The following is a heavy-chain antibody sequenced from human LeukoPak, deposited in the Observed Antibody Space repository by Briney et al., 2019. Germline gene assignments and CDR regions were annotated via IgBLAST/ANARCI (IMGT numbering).Heavy chain of an antibody. V-gene: IGHV1-8*02. CDR1: GYTFTGYY. D-gene: IGHD6-13*01. J-gene: IGHJ4*02. Sequence: ASVKVSCKASGYTFTGYYMHWVRQAPGQGLEWMGWINPNSGNTGYAQKFQGRVTMTRNTSISTAYMELSSLRSEDTAVHYCARGLRRVSIAAAGTQTYYFDYWGQGTLVTVSS. CDR2: INPNSGNT. CDR3: ARGLRRVSIAAAGTQTYYFDY.